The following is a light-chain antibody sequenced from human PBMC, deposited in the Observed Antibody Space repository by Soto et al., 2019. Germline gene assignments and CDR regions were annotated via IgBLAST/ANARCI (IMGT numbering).Light chain of an antibody. V-gene: IGKV3-11*01. CDR1: QSVSSY. CDR2: DAS. J-gene: IGKJ2*01. CDR3: QQRSSWPRT. Sequence: EIVLTQSQASLSLSPGERATLSCRASQSVSSYLAWYQQKPGQTPRLLIYDASNRATGIAARFSGSGSGTDFTLTISSLEPEDFAVYYGQQRSSWPRTFGQGTKLEIK.